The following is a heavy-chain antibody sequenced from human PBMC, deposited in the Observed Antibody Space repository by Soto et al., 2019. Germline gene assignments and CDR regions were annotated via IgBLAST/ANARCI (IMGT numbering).Heavy chain of an antibody. V-gene: IGHV3-23*01. D-gene: IGHD6-19*01. CDR3: AKNSGWSITRQNYYYHMDV. CDR2: ISGPGGST. CDR1: GFTFSSYA. J-gene: IGHJ6*02. Sequence: EVQVLESGGDLVQPGGSLRLSCAASGFTFSSYAMSWVRQAPGKGLEWVSGISGPGGSTYYADSVKGRFTISRDDSENTLYLAMTSLSAADTALYYCAKNSGWSITRQNYYYHMDVWGQGSTVTVSS.